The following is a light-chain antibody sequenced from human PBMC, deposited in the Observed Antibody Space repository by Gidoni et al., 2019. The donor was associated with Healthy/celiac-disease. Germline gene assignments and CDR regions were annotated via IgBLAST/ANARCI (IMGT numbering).Light chain of an antibody. CDR1: QSVLYSSNNKNY. CDR3: QQYYSTPLT. CDR2: LAS. V-gene: IGKV4-1*01. Sequence: DIVMTQSPDSLAVSLGERATINCKSSQSVLYSSNNKNYLAWYQQKPGQPPKLLIHLASTREPGVPDRFSGSGSGPAFTLTLSSLQAEDVAVYYCQQYYSTPLTFGGGTKVEIK. J-gene: IGKJ4*01.